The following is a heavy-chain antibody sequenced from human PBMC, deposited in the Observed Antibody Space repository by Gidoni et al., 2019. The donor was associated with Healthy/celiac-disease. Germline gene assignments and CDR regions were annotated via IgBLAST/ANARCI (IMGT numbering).Heavy chain of an antibody. CDR3: AREGISVTGGSFDY. J-gene: IGHJ4*02. CDR1: GGTFSSYA. V-gene: IGHV1-69*06. D-gene: IGHD4-17*01. CDR2: IIPIVGTA. Sequence: QVQLVQSGAEVKKPGSSVKVSCRASGGTFSSYAISWVRQAPGQGVEWMGGIIPIVGTANYAQEYQGRVTITADKSTSTAYMELSSMRSEDTAVYYGAREGISVTGGSFDYWGQGTLVTVSS.